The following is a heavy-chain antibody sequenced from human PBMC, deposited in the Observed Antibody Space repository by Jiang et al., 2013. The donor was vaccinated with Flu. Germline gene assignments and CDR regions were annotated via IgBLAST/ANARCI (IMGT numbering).Heavy chain of an antibody. CDR3: ARSYNYGSGSYYGY. V-gene: IGHV4-59*01. CDR1: GGPISSYY. D-gene: IGHD3-10*01. J-gene: IGHJ4*02. CDR2: MFNSGRT. Sequence: TLSLTCTVSGGPISSYYWSWIRQPPGKGLEWIGYMFNSGRTNYSPSLKSRVTISVDTSKNQFSLKLSSVTAADTAVYYCARSYNYGSGSYYGYWGQGTLVTVSS.